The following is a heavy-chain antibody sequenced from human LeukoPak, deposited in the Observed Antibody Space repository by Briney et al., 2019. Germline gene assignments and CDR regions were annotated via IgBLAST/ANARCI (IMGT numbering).Heavy chain of an antibody. J-gene: IGHJ4*01. CDR1: GFSFGGHW. CDR2: ISPTGSTT. D-gene: IGHD1-1*01. CDR3: ARGPNSNWAGLDF. V-gene: IGHV3-74*01. Sequence: GPSLTLSCTASGFSFGGHWMHSASPLARKGLGWVSRISPTGSTTSYADSVKGRFTVSRDNAKNTLYLQVNNLRAEDTAVYYCARGPNSNWAGLDFWGHRTLLTVSS.